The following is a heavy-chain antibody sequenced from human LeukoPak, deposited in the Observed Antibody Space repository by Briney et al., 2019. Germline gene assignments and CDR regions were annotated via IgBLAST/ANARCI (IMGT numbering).Heavy chain of an antibody. Sequence: PGGSLRLSCAASGFTFSDYYMSWIRQVPGKGLEWVSYISSSGSTIYYPDSVKGRFTISRDNAKNSLYLQMNSLRAEDTAVYYCVQEGGNWGEGYFDYWGQGTLVTVSS. D-gene: IGHD7-27*01. J-gene: IGHJ4*02. V-gene: IGHV3-11*01. CDR1: GFTFSDYY. CDR2: ISSSGSTI. CDR3: VQEGGNWGEGYFDY.